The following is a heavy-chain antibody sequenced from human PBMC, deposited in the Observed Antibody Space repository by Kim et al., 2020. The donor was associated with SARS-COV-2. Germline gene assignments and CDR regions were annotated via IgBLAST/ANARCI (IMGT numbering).Heavy chain of an antibody. V-gene: IGHV3-23*01. CDR1: GLTFSNYA. CDR3: AKEDTDSRGHTPSFDY. J-gene: IGHJ4*01. CDR2: ITSGGST. Sequence: GGSLRLSCAASGLTFSNYAMSWVRHAPGRGLEWVSAITSGGSTYYTDSVRGRFTISRDNSKNTVYLQMNSLRAEDTAAYYCAKEDTDSRGHTPSFDYWG. D-gene: IGHD3-22*01.